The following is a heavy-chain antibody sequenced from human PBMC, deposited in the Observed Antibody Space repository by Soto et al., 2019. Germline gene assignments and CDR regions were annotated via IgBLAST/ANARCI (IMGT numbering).Heavy chain of an antibody. CDR2: IDPYNGNT. CDR3: ARVGVGLAAPRVWPY. CDR1: GYTFTSYG. D-gene: IGHD6-13*01. V-gene: IGHV1-18*01. J-gene: IGHJ4*02. Sequence: ASVKVSCKASGYTFTSYGISWVRQAPGQGLEWMAWIDPYNGNTKYAEKFLGRVTVTTDTSTATAYMEVRSLTSDDTAVFYCARVGVGLAAPRVWPYWGQGTPVTVSS.